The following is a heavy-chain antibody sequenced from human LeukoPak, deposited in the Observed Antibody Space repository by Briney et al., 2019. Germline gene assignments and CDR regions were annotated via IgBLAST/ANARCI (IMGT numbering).Heavy chain of an antibody. V-gene: IGHV3-74*01. Sequence: RGSLRLSCAASGFTFRNSWMHWVRQGPGKGLVWVSRVNPDGSATTYADSVKGRFTISRDNAKNTLYLQMNSLRAEDTAVYYCARSLIGSDDYWGQGSLLTVSS. CDR3: ARSLIGSDDY. CDR2: VNPDGSAT. J-gene: IGHJ4*02. CDR1: GFTFRNSW. D-gene: IGHD1-20*01.